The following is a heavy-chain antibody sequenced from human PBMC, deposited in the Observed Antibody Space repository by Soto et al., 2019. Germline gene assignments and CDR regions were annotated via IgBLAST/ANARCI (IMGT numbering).Heavy chain of an antibody. Sequence: PGGSLRLSCAASGFTLDDYGMSWVRQVPGQGLEWVAGINWNGRNRDYADSVKGRFTISRDDAKSCLYLQMKSVRPEDTALYYCARASPRGRYFDWLIFPLGYWGQRTLVTVSS. CDR1: GFTLDDYG. CDR3: ARASPRGRYFDWLIFPLGY. J-gene: IGHJ4*02. CDR2: INWNGRNR. D-gene: IGHD3-9*01. V-gene: IGHV3-20*04.